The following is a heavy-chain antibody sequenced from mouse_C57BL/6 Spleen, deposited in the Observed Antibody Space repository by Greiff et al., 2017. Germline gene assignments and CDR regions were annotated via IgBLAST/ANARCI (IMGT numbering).Heavy chain of an antibody. D-gene: IGHD1-1*01. Sequence: VHVKQSGAELVKPGASVKLSCTASGFNIKDYYMHWVKQRTEQGLEWIGRIDPEDGETKYAPKFQGKATITADTSSNTAYLQLSSLTSEDTAVYYCAMGTTGLYAMDYWGQGTSVTVSS. CDR2: IDPEDGET. J-gene: IGHJ4*01. CDR3: AMGTTGLYAMDY. CDR1: GFNIKDYY. V-gene: IGHV14-2*01.